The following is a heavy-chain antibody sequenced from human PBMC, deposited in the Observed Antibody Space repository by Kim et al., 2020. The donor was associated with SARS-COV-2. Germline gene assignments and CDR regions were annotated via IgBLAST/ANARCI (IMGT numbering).Heavy chain of an antibody. J-gene: IGHJ4*02. Sequence: SGSTTYNPSLKSRVTISVDTSKNQFSLKLSSVTAADTAVYYCARDRPLYYWGQGTLVTVSS. V-gene: IGHV4-39*07. CDR3: ARDRPLYY. CDR2: SGST.